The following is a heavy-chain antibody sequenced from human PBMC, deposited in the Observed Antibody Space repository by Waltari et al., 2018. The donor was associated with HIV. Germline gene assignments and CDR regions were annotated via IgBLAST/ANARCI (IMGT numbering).Heavy chain of an antibody. Sequence: EVQLVESGGGLVKPGESLRLSCAASGFTFTNASMTWVRQAPGERPEWVGRIKSKTEPGTTTDYAAPVKDRFIISRDDSKNTLHLQMTSLKIEDTAVYYCTTRSRPSYYFGLDVWGQGTTVTVSS. V-gene: IGHV3-15*01. D-gene: IGHD2-15*01. CDR2: IKSKTEPGTTT. J-gene: IGHJ6*02. CDR3: TTRSRPSYYFGLDV. CDR1: GFTFTNAS.